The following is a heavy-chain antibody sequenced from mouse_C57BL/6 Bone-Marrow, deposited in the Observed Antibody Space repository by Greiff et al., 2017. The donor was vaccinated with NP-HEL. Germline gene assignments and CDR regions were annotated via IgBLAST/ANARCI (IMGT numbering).Heavy chain of an antibody. D-gene: IGHD1-1*01. CDR3: TRSRYYGTAWFAY. CDR2: IDPETGGT. CDR1: GYTFTDYE. J-gene: IGHJ3*01. V-gene: IGHV1-15*01. Sequence: VQGVESGAELVRPGASVTLSCKASGYTFTDYEMHWVKQTPVHGLEWIGAIDPETGGTAYNQKFKGKAILTADKSSSTAYMELRSLTFEDSAVYYCTRSRYYGTAWFAYWGQGTLVTVSA.